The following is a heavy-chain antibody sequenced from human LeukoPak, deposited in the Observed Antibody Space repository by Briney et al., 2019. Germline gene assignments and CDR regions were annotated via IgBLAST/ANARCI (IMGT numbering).Heavy chain of an antibody. Sequence: GGSLRPSCAASGFTFSSYAMSWVRQAPGKGLEWVSAISGSGGSTYYADSVKGRFTISRDNSKNTLYLQMNSLRAEDTAVYYCAKSPYYYDTSGYYIEYYFDYWGQGTLVTVSS. CDR1: GFTFSSYA. J-gene: IGHJ4*02. CDR3: AKSPYYYDTSGYYIEYYFDY. V-gene: IGHV3-23*01. CDR2: ISGSGGST. D-gene: IGHD3-22*01.